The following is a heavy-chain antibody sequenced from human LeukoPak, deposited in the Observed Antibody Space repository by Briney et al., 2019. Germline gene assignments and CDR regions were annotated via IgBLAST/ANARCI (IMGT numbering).Heavy chain of an antibody. V-gene: IGHV3-7*01. CDR2: MNQDGSDK. Sequence: GGSLRLSCAASGLTLSDYWMSWVRQAPRRGLEWVANMNQDGSDKNYVDSVKGRFTISRDDATNSLHLQMNSLRVEDTAVYYCARESTEERPGCWGQGTLVTVSS. J-gene: IGHJ4*02. D-gene: IGHD1-1*01. CDR3: ARESTEERPGC. CDR1: GLTLSDYW.